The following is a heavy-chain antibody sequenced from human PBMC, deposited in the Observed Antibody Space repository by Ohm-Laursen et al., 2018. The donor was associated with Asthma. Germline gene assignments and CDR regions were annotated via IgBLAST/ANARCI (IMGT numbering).Heavy chain of an antibody. V-gene: IGHV3-64*02. CDR1: GLPFSNFW. CDR3: ARGHRSSWFDAFDV. J-gene: IGHJ3*01. CDR2: IFSNGGYS. D-gene: IGHD6-13*01. Sequence: SLRLSCAASGLPFSNFWMSWARQAPGKGLEYVSSIFSNGGYSHYADSVKGRFIISRDNSKNTLHLQLGSLRPDDTAVYYCARGHRSSWFDAFDVWGHGTVVTVSS.